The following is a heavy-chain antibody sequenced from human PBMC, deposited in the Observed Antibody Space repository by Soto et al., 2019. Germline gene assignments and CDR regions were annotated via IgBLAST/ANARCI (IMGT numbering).Heavy chain of an antibody. V-gene: IGHV4-4*02. J-gene: IGHJ4*02. D-gene: IGHD6-13*01. Sequence: QVQLQESGPGLVKPSGTLSLTCTVSGGSINSSNWWNWVRQPPGEGLEWIGEIYHSGSTNYYPSLKSRATISVDKSKNQFSLKLNSVTAADTAVYYCARGWGIAAAGSDYWGQGTLVTVSS. CDR2: IYHSGST. CDR1: GGSINSSNW. CDR3: ARGWGIAAAGSDY.